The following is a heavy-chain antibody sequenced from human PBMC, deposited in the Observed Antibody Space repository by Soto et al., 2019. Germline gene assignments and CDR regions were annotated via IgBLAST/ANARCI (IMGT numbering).Heavy chain of an antibody. CDR1: GFTFSSYS. V-gene: IGHV3-48*02. D-gene: IGHD5-18*01. J-gene: IGHJ3*02. CDR2: ISSSSRTI. Sequence: EVQLVESGGGLVQPGGSLRLSCGASGFTFSSYSMNWVRQAPGKGLEWVSYISSSSRTIYYADSVKGRFTISSDNAKNSLYLQMNSLRDEYTAVYYCARDSGPYTARVAFDIWGHGTMVTVSS. CDR3: ARDSGPYTARVAFDI.